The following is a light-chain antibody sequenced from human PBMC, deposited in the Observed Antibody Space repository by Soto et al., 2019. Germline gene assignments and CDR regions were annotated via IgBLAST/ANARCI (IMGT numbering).Light chain of an antibody. J-gene: IGKJ5*01. CDR3: QQYNLWPPIT. Sequence: EIVMTQSPATLSVSPGERATLSCRASQSVSSNLAWYQQKPGQAPRLLIYGASTRATDIPARFSGSGSGTEFTLTISSLQSEDFAVYYCQQYNLWPPITFGQGTRLEIK. CDR1: QSVSSN. CDR2: GAS. V-gene: IGKV3D-15*01.